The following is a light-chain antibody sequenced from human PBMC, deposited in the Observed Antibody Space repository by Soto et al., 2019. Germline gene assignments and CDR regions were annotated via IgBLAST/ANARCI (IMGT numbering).Light chain of an antibody. V-gene: IGKV1-39*01. CDR2: AAS. CDR3: QQSYNTPHT. Sequence: DIQMTQSPPSLSASVGDRVTLTCRASQSTSTYLNWYQQKPGKAPKLLIYAASSLQSGVPSRFSGSGSGTDFTLTISSLQPEDFATYYCQQSYNTPHTFGQGTRLEIK. J-gene: IGKJ5*01. CDR1: QSTSTY.